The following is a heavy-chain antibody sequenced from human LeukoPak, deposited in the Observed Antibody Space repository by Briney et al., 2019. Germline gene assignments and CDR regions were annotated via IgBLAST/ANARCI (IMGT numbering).Heavy chain of an antibody. D-gene: IGHD2-15*01. CDR2: IHPGDSDT. CDR3: ARSQGYCSGGSCLQGDWFDP. V-gene: IGHV5-51*01. Sequence: GESLKISCKGSGYSFTNYWIGWVRQMPGKGLEWMGIIHPGDSDTRYSPSFQGQVTISADKSIRTAYLQWGSLKASDTAMYYCARSQGYCSGGSCLQGDWFDPWGQGTLVTVSS. CDR1: GYSFTNYW. J-gene: IGHJ5*02.